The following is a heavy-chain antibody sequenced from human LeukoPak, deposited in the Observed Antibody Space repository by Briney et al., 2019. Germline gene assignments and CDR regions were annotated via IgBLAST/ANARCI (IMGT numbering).Heavy chain of an antibody. V-gene: IGHV1-2*02. CDR3: ARDRITIFGVVIISPWFDP. J-gene: IGHJ5*02. CDR2: INPNSGGT. Sequence: ASVKVSCKASGYTFTGYYMHWVRQAPGQGLEWMGWINPNSGGTNYAQKFQGRVTMTRDTSISTAYTELSRLRSDDTAVYYCARDRITIFGVVIISPWFDPWGQGTLVTVSS. CDR1: GYTFTGYY. D-gene: IGHD3-3*01.